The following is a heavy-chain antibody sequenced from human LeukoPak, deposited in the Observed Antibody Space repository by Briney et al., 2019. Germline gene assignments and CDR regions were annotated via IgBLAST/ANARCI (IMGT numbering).Heavy chain of an antibody. D-gene: IGHD1-1*01. CDR2: ISSSSTI. Sequence: ETLSLTCTVSGGSISSGDYYWSWIRQAPGKGLEWVSYISSSSTIYYADSVKGRFTISRDNVKNSLYLQMNSLRAEDTAVYYCARDGERAPYYYYYMDVWGKGTTDTVSS. CDR1: GGSISSGDYY. CDR3: ARDGERAPYYYYYMDV. V-gene: IGHV3-69-1*01. J-gene: IGHJ6*03.